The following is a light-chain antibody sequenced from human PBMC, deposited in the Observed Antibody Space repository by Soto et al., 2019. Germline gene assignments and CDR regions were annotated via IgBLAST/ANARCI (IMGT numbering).Light chain of an antibody. CDR3: QQGGT. V-gene: IGKV3-11*01. Sequence: EIVLTQSPATLSLSPGERATLSCRASQSVSSYLAWYQQKPGQAPRLLIYDASNRATGIPARFSGSGSGTGGGGGGGSLAPKDFAVYYCQQGGTFGQGTRLEIK. J-gene: IGKJ5*01. CDR1: QSVSSY. CDR2: DAS.